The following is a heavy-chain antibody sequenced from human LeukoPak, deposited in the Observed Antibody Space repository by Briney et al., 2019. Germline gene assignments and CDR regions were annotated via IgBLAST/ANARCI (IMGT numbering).Heavy chain of an antibody. V-gene: IGHV3-23*01. J-gene: IGHJ4*02. D-gene: IGHD3-10*01. CDR1: GFTFSSYA. CDR3: AKDVDVLLGMGLEVRGPD. CDR2: ISGSGGST. Sequence: PGGSLRLSCAASGFTFSSYAMSWVRQAPGKGLEWVSAISGSGGSTYYADSVKGRFTISGDNSKNTLNLQMNSLRAEDTAVYYCAKDVDVLLGMGLEVRGPDWGQGTLVTVSS.